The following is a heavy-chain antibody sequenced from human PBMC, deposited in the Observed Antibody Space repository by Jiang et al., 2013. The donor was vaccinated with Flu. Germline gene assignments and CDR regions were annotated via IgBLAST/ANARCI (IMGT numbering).Heavy chain of an antibody. D-gene: IGHD5-18*01. J-gene: IGHJ4*02. V-gene: IGHV4-30-2*01. Sequence: SGLVKPSQTLSLTCAVSGGSISSGGYSWSWIRQPPGKGLEWIGYIYHSGSTYYNPSLKSRVTISVDRSKNQFSLKLSSVTAADTAVYYCARVVDTAMVVDYWGQGTLVTASS. CDR3: ARVVDTAMVVDY. CDR1: GGSISSGGYS. CDR2: IYHSGST.